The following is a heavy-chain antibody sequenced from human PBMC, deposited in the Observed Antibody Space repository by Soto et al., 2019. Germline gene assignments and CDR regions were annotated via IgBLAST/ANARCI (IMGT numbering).Heavy chain of an antibody. J-gene: IGHJ5*02. V-gene: IGHV3-9*01. CDR2: ISWNSNSI. Sequence: PGGSLRLSCEASGFTFESYAMHWIRQAPGKGLEWVSGISWNSNSIGYADSVKGRFTISRDNAKNSLYLQMNSLRVEDTAFYYCAKGIEQWLSNWFDPWGQGTLVTVSS. CDR3: AKGIEQWLSNWFDP. D-gene: IGHD6-19*01. CDR1: GFTFESYA.